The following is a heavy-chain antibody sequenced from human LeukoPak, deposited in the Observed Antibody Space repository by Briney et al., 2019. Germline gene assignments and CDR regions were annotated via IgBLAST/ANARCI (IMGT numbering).Heavy chain of an antibody. V-gene: IGHV4-59*12. Sequence: PSETLSLTCTVPGGSISSYYWSWIRQPPGKGLEWIGYIYYSGSTNYNPSLKSRVTISVDTSKNQFSLKLSSVTAADTAVYYCARARATSGSGRPGPFDYWGQGTLVTVSS. CDR1: GGSISSYY. CDR2: IYYSGST. J-gene: IGHJ4*02. D-gene: IGHD6-19*01. CDR3: ARARATSGSGRPGPFDY.